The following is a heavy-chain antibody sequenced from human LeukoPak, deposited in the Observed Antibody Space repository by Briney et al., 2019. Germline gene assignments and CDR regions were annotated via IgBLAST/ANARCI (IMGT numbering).Heavy chain of an antibody. V-gene: IGHV3-23*01. Sequence: QPGGSLRLSCAASGFTFRNYPMTWVRQAPGKGLEWVSRISTDDVRTFYADSVKGRFTISRDTSKNILYLQMNSLRAEDTAVYSCVRSANYGSSGFLFDHWGQGTRVTVSS. CDR1: GFTFRNYP. CDR3: VRSANYGSSGFLFDH. D-gene: IGHD3-22*01. CDR2: ISTDDVRT. J-gene: IGHJ4*02.